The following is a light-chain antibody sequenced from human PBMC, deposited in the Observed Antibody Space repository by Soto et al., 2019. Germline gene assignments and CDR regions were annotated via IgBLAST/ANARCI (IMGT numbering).Light chain of an antibody. CDR3: ASWDDSLSGVV. V-gene: IGLV1-47*01. Sequence: QSVLTQPPSASETPGQRVTISCSGSNSNIGSYYVFWYQQLPGTAPRLLIFKNNQRPSGVPDRFSGFKSGTSASLAISGLRSEDEADYYCASWDDSLSGVVFGGGTKLTFL. J-gene: IGLJ2*01. CDR1: NSNIGSYY. CDR2: KNN.